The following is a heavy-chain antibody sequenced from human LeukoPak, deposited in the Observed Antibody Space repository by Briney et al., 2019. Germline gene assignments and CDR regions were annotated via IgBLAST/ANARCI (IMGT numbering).Heavy chain of an antibody. V-gene: IGHV4-59*01. CDR3: ARTGSTVTMLYPFDH. CDR2: IFYTGST. D-gene: IGHD4-17*01. CDR1: GGSISSFY. J-gene: IGHJ4*02. Sequence: SETLSLTCSVSGGSISSFYWTWIRQSPGEGLEWIGYIFYTGSTTYNPSLKSRVTISLDTSRNQFSLNLSSVTAADTAVYYCARTGSTVTMLYPFDHWGQGTLVTVSS.